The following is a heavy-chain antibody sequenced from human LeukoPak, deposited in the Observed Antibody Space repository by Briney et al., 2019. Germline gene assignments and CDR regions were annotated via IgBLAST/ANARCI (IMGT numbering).Heavy chain of an antibody. D-gene: IGHD1-26*01. CDR1: GGTFSSYA. CDR3: ARGTNSGSYNTY. Sequence: ASVKVSCKASGGTFSSYAISWVRQAPGQGLEWMGGIIPIFGTANYAQKFQGRVTITTDESTSTAYKELSSLRSEDTAVYYCARGTNSGSYNTYWGQGTLVTVSS. V-gene: IGHV1-69*05. CDR2: IIPIFGTA. J-gene: IGHJ4*02.